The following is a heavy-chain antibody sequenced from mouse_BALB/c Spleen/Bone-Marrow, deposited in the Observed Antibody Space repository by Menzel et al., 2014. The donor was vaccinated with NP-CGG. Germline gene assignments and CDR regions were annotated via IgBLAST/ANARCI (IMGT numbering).Heavy chain of an antibody. CDR1: GYTFXSYW. D-gene: IGHD2-3*01. J-gene: IGHJ2*01. V-gene: IGHV1-7*01. CDR2: INPSTGYT. Sequence: QVQLQQSGAELAKPGASVKMSCKASGYTFXSYWMHWVKQRPGQGLEWIGYINPSTGYTEYNQKFKDKATLTADKSSSTAYMQLSSLTSEDSAVYYCARERYAGYYFDYWGQGTTLTASS. CDR3: ARERYAGYYFDY.